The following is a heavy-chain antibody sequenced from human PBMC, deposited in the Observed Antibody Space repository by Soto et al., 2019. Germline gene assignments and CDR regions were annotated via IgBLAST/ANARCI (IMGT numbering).Heavy chain of an antibody. CDR2: ISGSGVVT. D-gene: IGHD6-13*01. CDR1: GFTFSSYA. V-gene: IGHV3-23*01. Sequence: GGSLRLSCAASGFTFSSYAMNWVRQAPGKGLAWVSAISGSGVVTFYADSLKGRFTMSRDNSRNTFYLKMNSLRAEDTALYYCARLGGDSNTDYWGQGTLVTVSS. CDR3: ARLGGDSNTDY. J-gene: IGHJ4*02.